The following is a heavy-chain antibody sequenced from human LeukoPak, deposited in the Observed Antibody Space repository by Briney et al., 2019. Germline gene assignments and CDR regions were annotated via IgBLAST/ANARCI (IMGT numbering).Heavy chain of an antibody. V-gene: IGHV4-4*07. CDR2: IFTSGIT. Sequence: SETLSLTCTVSGGSISLYYWNWIRQPAGKGLEWIGRIFTSGITNYNPSLKSRVTMSVDTSKSRFSLALSSVTAADTAVYYCAREISGSYYTPLGYMDVWGKGTTVTVSS. D-gene: IGHD3-10*01. J-gene: IGHJ6*03. CDR3: AREISGSYYTPLGYMDV. CDR1: GGSISLYY.